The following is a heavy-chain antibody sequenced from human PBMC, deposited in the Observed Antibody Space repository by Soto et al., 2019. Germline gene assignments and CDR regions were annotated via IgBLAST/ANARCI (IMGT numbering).Heavy chain of an antibody. J-gene: IGHJ6*02. CDR2: IYNSRAT. Sequence: PSETLSLTCIVSGGSISRGAYYWTWIRQRPGEGLEWLGNIYNSRATYYNPSLQSRLTIAVDTPKNQLSLKMSSVTAADTAVYYCARGIVQEGDYGEIYYYYTMDVWGQGTKVTVYS. V-gene: IGHV4-31*03. CDR3: ARGIVQEGDYGEIYYYYTMDV. CDR1: GGSISRGAYY. D-gene: IGHD4-17*01.